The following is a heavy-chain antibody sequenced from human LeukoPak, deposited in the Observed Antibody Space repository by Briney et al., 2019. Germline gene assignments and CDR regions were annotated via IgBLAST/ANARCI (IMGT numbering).Heavy chain of an antibody. CDR2: VRGDGSST. Sequence: GGSLRLSCAASGFTFSSYWMHWVRQAPGKGLVWVSRVRGDGSSTSYADSVKGRFTISRDNSKNTLSLQMNSLRAEDTAVYYCAKELRQCGADCFSLLDQWGQGTLVTVSS. CDR3: AKELRQCGADCFSLLDQ. D-gene: IGHD2-21*02. V-gene: IGHV3-74*01. J-gene: IGHJ4*02. CDR1: GFTFSSYW.